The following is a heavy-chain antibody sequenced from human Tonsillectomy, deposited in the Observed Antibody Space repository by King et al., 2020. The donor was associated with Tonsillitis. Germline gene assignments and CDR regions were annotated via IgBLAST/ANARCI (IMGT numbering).Heavy chain of an antibody. J-gene: IGHJ6*02. CDR1: GFPFRSYG. V-gene: IGHV3-30*18. CDR3: AKSIGYGDYDYAMDV. D-gene: IGHD4-17*01. Sequence: VQLVESGGGVVQPGRSLRLSCAASGFPFRSYGMHWVRQAPGKGLEWVILISDDGSKKYYADSVMGRFTISRDNAKNTLYLQMNSLTAEDTAVYYCAKSIGYGDYDYAMDVWGPGTTVTVSS. CDR2: ISDDGSKK.